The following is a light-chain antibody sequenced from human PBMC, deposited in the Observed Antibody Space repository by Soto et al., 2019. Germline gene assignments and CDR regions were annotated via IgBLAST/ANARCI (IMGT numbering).Light chain of an antibody. CDR2: DVS. V-gene: IGLV2-11*01. Sequence: QSALTQPRSVSGSPGQSVTLSCSGSGSDVGGYDFVSWYQQHPGKAPKLIIYDVSKRPPGVPDRYSGSKSGNTASLTISGLQAEDEADYYCCSFAGTYTVVFGGGTQLTVL. J-gene: IGLJ2*01. CDR1: GSDVGGYDF. CDR3: CSFAGTYTVV.